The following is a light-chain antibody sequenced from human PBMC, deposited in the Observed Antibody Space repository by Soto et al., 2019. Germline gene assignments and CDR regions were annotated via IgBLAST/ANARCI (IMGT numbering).Light chain of an antibody. Sequence: QSALTQPASVSGSPGQSITISCTGTSSDIGSYSLVSWYQQHPGKAPKVMIYEVNKRPSGVSNRFSGSKSGNTASLTISGLQAEDEADYYCCSYAGGNSCIVLFGGGTKLTVL. J-gene: IGLJ2*01. CDR3: CSYAGGNSCIVL. CDR1: SSDIGSYSL. CDR2: EVN. V-gene: IGLV2-23*02.